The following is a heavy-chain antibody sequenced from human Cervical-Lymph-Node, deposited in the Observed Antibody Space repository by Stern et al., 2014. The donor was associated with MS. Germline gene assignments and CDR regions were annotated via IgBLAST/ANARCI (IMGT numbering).Heavy chain of an antibody. Sequence: QVQLVQSGPGLVKPSQTLSLTCTLSGGSVSSGSSYWSWIRQPAGKGLEWIGRIHPSGDAFYTPSLKSRVTISLGTSKNQISLKLNSVTAADTAVYYCASGYRFFESWGQGTLVTVSS. CDR1: GGSVSSGSSY. J-gene: IGHJ4*02. D-gene: IGHD5-18*01. CDR2: IHPSGDA. CDR3: ASGYRFFES. V-gene: IGHV4-61*02.